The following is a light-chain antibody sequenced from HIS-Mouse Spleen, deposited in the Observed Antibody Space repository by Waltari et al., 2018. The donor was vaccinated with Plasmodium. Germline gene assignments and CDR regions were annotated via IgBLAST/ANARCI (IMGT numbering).Light chain of an antibody. CDR2: KAA. CDR1: QSISSR. Sequence: DIQMTQSPSTLSASVGDRVTITCRASQSISSRLAWDQQKPGKSTTLLIYKAASLESGVPSRFSGSGSGTEFTLTISSLQPDDFATYYCQQYNSYSWTFGQGTKVEIK. J-gene: IGKJ1*01. V-gene: IGKV1-5*03. CDR3: QQYNSYSWT.